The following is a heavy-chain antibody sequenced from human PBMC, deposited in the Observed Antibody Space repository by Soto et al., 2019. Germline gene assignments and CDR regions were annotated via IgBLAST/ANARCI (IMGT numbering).Heavy chain of an antibody. CDR3: TRGTQQRHLDY. J-gene: IGHJ4*02. Sequence: EVQLVESGGGLVQSGGSLRLSCAASGFTFSSYEMNWVRQAPGKGLEWVSYISSSGRTIYYADSVKGRFTISRDNAKNSLYLQLNSLRAEDTAVFYCTRGTQQRHLDYWGQGTLVTVSS. CDR1: GFTFSSYE. V-gene: IGHV3-48*03. D-gene: IGHD6-13*01. CDR2: ISSSGRTI.